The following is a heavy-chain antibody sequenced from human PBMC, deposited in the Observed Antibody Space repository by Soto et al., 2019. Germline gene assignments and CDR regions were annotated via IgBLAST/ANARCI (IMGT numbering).Heavy chain of an antibody. D-gene: IGHD6-19*01. Sequence: QVQLVQSGAEVKKPGSSVKVSCKASGGTFSSYAINWVRQAPGQGLEWMGGIIPIFGTTNYAQKFQGRVTIPADEATSTADMDLSSLRSEDTAVDYCTKEPGAVAVAGSFDRWGQGTLVTVSS. CDR2: IIPIFGTT. CDR3: TKEPGAVAVAGSFDR. V-gene: IGHV1-69*12. CDR1: GGTFSSYA. J-gene: IGHJ5*02.